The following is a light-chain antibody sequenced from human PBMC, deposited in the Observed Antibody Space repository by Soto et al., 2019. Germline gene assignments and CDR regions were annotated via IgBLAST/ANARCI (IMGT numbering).Light chain of an antibody. CDR3: QQYGSSSIT. CDR2: GAS. J-gene: IGKJ5*01. V-gene: IGKV3-20*01. Sequence: EMVLTQSPGNQSLSPGERATLSCRASQSVSSSYLAWYQQKPGQAPRLLIYGASSRATGIPVRFSGSGSGTDFTLTISRLEPEDFAVYYCQQYGSSSITFGQGTRLEIK. CDR1: QSVSSSY.